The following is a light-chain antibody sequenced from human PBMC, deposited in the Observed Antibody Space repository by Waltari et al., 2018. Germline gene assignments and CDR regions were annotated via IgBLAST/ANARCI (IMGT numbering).Light chain of an antibody. Sequence: VLSQPPSVSASAGQSVTLSCPGASSNNRDHKYITWYQQLPGTAPKLILYEVNKRPSGVSARFSGSKSGNAASLTISGLQADDEADYYCCSYVGASTSILFGGGTRLTVL. CDR1: SSNNRDHKY. J-gene: IGLJ7*01. CDR2: EVN. V-gene: IGLV2-11*01. CDR3: CSYVGASTSIL.